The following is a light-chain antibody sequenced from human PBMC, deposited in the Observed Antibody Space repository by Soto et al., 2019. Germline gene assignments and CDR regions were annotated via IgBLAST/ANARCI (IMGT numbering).Light chain of an antibody. Sequence: DIQMTQSPSSLSASVGDRVTITCRASQGISTYLAWYQQKPGRIPKLLIYAASALQSGVPSRFSGSGSGTDFTLTISSLQPEDVATYYCQKCKTAPFTFGGGTKVQIK. CDR2: AAS. CDR1: QGISTY. V-gene: IGKV1-27*01. CDR3: QKCKTAPFT. J-gene: IGKJ4*01.